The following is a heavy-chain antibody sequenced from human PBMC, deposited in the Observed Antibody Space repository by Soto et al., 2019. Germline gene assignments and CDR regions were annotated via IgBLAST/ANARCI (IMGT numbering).Heavy chain of an antibody. J-gene: IGHJ4*02. CDR1: GFTFSSYG. D-gene: IGHD3-10*01. CDR2: IWYDGSNK. CDR3: ARDSGLNYGSGSYDY. V-gene: IGHV3-33*01. Sequence: GGSLRLSCAASGFTFSSYGMHWVRQAPGKGLEWVAVIWYDGSNKYYADSVKGRFTISRDNSKNTLYLQMNSLRAEDTAVYYCARDSGLNYGSGSYDYWGQGTLVTVSS.